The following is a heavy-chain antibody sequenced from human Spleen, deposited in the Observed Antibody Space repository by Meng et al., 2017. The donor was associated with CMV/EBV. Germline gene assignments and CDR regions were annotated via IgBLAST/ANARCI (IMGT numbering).Heavy chain of an antibody. CDR3: TSRTYYYDSYASYHWFDP. CDR2: IRTKANNYAT. CDR1: GFTFSGSA. V-gene: IGHV3-73*01. J-gene: IGHJ5*02. Sequence: GESLKISCAASGFTFSGSAMHWVRQASGKGLEWVGHIRTKANNYATAYAASVKGRFTISRGDSKNTAYLQMNSLKTEDTAVYYCTSRTYYYDSYASYHWFDPWGQGTLVTVSS. D-gene: IGHD3-22*01.